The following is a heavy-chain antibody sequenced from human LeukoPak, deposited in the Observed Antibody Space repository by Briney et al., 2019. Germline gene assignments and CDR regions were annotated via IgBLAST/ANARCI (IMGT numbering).Heavy chain of an antibody. D-gene: IGHD6-19*01. V-gene: IGHV1-46*01. CDR2: INPSGGST. J-gene: IGHJ4*02. CDR3: ARDGGSGWYHFDY. Sequence: ASVKVSCKASGYTFTSYYMHWVRQAPGQGLEWMGIINPSGGSTSYAQKFRGRVTMTRDTSTSTVYMELSGLRSEDTAVYYCARDGGSGWYHFDYWGQGTLVTVSS. CDR1: GYTFTSYY.